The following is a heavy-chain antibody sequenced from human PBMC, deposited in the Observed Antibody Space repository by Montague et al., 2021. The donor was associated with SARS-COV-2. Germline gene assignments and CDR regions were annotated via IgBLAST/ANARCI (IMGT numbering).Heavy chain of an antibody. CDR2: IRSKGYGGTK. D-gene: IGHD3-10*01. V-gene: IGHV3-49*04. Sequence: SLRLSCAGSGYTFGDYAMSWVRRAPGKGLEWVGFIRSKGYGGTKEYAASVKGRFTISRDDSKSIAYLQMNSLKTEDTAVYYCSRVRDYYGSGSYYFDYWGQGTLVTVSS. CDR1: GYTFGDYA. J-gene: IGHJ4*02. CDR3: SRVRDYYGSGSYYFDY.